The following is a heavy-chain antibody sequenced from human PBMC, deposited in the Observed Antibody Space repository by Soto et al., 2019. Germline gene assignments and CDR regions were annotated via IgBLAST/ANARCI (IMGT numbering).Heavy chain of an antibody. CDR3: ARDPGSWGSAYAFDI. CDR2: IWYDGSNK. J-gene: IGHJ3*02. D-gene: IGHD2-15*01. Sequence: GGSLRLSCAASGFTFSSYGMHWVRQAPGKGLEWVAVIWYDGSNKYYADSVKGRFTISRDNSKNTLYLQMNSLRAEDTAVYYCARDPGSWGSAYAFDIWGQGTMVTVSS. V-gene: IGHV3-33*08. CDR1: GFTFSSYG.